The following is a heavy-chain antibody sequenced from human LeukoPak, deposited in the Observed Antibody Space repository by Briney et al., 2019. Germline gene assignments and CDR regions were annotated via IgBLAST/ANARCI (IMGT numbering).Heavy chain of an antibody. Sequence: GESLKFSCKGSGYSFTSYWIGWVRQMPGKGLEWMGIIYPGDSDTKYSPSFQAQVTISADKSISTAYLQWSTLKASDTALYYCARGETYGSGWSQTVYFDYWGQGTLVTVSS. CDR2: IYPGDSDT. CDR1: GYSFTSYW. CDR3: ARGETYGSGWSQTVYFDY. J-gene: IGHJ4*02. D-gene: IGHD6-19*01. V-gene: IGHV5-51*01.